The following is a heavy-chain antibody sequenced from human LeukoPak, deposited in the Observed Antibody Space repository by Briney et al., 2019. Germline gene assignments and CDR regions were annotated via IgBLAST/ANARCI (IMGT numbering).Heavy chain of an antibody. J-gene: IGHJ4*02. CDR3: ARLFWSDSHSFDY. D-gene: IGHD3-3*01. CDR1: GGSTSSYY. V-gene: IGHV4-59*01. Sequence: PSETLSLTCIVSGGSTSSYYWSWIRQPPGKGLEWIGYIHYSGSTNYNPSPKSRVTISLDTSKNQFSLKLSSVTAADTAVYYCARLFWSDSHSFDYWGQGTLVTVSS. CDR2: IHYSGST.